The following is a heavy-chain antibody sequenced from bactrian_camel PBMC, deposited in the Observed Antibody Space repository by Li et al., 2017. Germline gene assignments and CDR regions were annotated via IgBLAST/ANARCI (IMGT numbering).Heavy chain of an antibody. CDR2: ISPGGGST. D-gene: IGHD1*01. Sequence: HVQLVESGGDSVQAGGSLRLSCAASGYTGYTYRRNCMGWFRQAQGKEREGVASISPGGGSTYYADPVKDRFAISRDNAKNALYLQMNSLKPEDTAMYYCAASSRFSCGDARWYNYWGQGTQVTVS. V-gene: IGHV3S54*01. J-gene: IGHJ4*01. CDR1: GYTGYTYRRNC. CDR3: AASSRFSCGDARWYNY.